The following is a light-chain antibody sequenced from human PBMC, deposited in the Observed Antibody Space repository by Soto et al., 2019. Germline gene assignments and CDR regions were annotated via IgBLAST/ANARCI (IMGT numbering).Light chain of an antibody. CDR3: QQYNNWPQT. Sequence: EIVMTQSPATLSVSPGERATLSCRASQSVSSKLAWYQQKPGQAPRLLIYGASTRATGIPARFSGGGSGTEFTLSISSLQSEDFALYYCQQYNNWPQTFGQGTKVEIE. CDR2: GAS. CDR1: QSVSSK. V-gene: IGKV3-15*01. J-gene: IGKJ1*01.